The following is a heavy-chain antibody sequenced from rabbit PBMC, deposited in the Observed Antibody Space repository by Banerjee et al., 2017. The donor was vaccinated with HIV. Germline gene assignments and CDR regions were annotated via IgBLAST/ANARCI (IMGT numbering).Heavy chain of an antibody. CDR3: ARVNAGSIGYPYYFNL. J-gene: IGHJ4*01. D-gene: IGHD4-2*01. CDR1: GFSFSSRYY. CDR2: IYAGSSVST. Sequence: QSLEESGGDLVKPGASLTLTCTASGFSFSSRYYMWWVRQAPGKGLEWIACIYAGSSVSTYYASWAKGRFTISETSSTTVTLQMTSLTAADTATYFCARVNAGSIGYPYYFNLWGPGTLVTVS. V-gene: IGHV1S40*01.